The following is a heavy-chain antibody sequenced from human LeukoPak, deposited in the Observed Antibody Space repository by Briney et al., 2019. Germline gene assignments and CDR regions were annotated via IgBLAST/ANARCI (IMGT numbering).Heavy chain of an antibody. J-gene: IGHJ4*02. CDR1: GGSISSYY. Sequence: SETLSLTCTVSGGSISSYYWSWIRQPPGKGLEWIGYIYYSGSTNYNPSLKSRVTISVDTSKNQFSLKLSSVTAADTAVYYCARTVYSSSWYNYWGQGTLVTVSS. CDR3: ARTVYSSSWYNY. D-gene: IGHD6-13*01. V-gene: IGHV4-59*01. CDR2: IYYSGST.